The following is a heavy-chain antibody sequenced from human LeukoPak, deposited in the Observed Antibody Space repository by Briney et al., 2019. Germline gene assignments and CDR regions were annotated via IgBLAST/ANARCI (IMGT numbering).Heavy chain of an antibody. Sequence: PGGSLRLSWAASGFTFSDHYMDWVRQAPGKGLEWVGRTRNKANSYTTEYAASVKGRFTISRDDSKNSLYLQMNSLKTEDTAVYYCARVQIAAAVDDYGTYVWGQGTTVTVSS. J-gene: IGHJ6*02. CDR1: GFTFSDHY. CDR2: TRNKANSYTT. CDR3: ARVQIAAAVDDYGTYV. V-gene: IGHV3-72*01. D-gene: IGHD6-13*01.